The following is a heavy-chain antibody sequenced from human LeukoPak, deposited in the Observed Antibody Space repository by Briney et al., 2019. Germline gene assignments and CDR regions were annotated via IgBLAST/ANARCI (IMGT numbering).Heavy chain of an antibody. CDR2: IYYRGST. D-gene: IGHD3-3*01. CDR3: ARGRYDFWSGANWFDP. CDR1: GGSISSYY. V-gene: IGHV4-59*08. Sequence: SETLSLTCTVSGGSISSYYWSWIRQPPGKGLEWIGYIYYRGSTNYNPSLKSRVTISVDTSKNQFSLKLSSVTAADTAVYYCARGRYDFWSGANWFDPWGQGTLVTVSS. J-gene: IGHJ5*02.